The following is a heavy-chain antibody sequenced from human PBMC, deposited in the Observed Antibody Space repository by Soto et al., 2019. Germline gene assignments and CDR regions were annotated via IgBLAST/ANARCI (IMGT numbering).Heavy chain of an antibody. CDR3: ARDLHRTYYYDRGGYYYPLPRF. CDR2: IIPYNGKT. CDR1: GDTFSSYV. V-gene: IGHV1-18*01. D-gene: IGHD3-22*01. J-gene: IGHJ4*02. Sequence: ASVKGSCKASGDTFSSYVISWVRQAPGQGLEWMGWIIPYNGKTNYAQKFQGRVTMTTDTSTSTAYMELRSLRSDGTAVYYCARDLHRTYYYDRGGYYYPLPRFWGQGTLVTGSS.